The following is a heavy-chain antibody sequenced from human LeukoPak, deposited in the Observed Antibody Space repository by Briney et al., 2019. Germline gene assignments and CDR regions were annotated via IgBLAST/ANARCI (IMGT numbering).Heavy chain of an antibody. CDR3: ARERLGGSYYRPVDY. Sequence: SETLSLTCTVSGVSISSSNSYWGWIRQPPGKGLEWIGSIYYSGNTYYNASLKSQVSISIDMSKNQFSLKLSSVSAEDTALYYCARERLGGSYYRPVDYWGQGTLVTVSS. D-gene: IGHD1-26*01. V-gene: IGHV4-39*02. CDR2: IYYSGNT. J-gene: IGHJ4*02. CDR1: GVSISSSNSY.